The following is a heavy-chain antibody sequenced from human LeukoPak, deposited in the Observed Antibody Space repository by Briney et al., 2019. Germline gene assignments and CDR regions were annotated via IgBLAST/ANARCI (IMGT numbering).Heavy chain of an antibody. CDR1: GFTFSSYT. CDR2: ISRRSTYI. J-gene: IGHJ4*02. CDR3: AKGSGDDISTYYFDY. Sequence: PGGSLRLSCAASGFTFSSYTMNWVRQAPGRGLEWVSSISRRSTYIYYADSVKGRFTISRDNSKNTLYLQMNSLRAEDTAVYYCAKGSGDDISTYYFDYWGQGTLVTVSS. V-gene: IGHV3-21*01. D-gene: IGHD3-9*01.